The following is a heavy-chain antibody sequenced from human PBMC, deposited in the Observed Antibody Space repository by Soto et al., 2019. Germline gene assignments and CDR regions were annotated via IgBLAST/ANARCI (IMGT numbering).Heavy chain of an antibody. CDR1: GFTFSDYA. V-gene: IGHV3-30*18. J-gene: IGHJ4*02. CDR3: AKGGRQWLVTSDFNY. D-gene: IGHD6-19*01. CDR2: VSHDGRNT. Sequence: PGGSLRLSCAASGFTFSDYAMHWVRQAPGKGLEWVAVVSHDGRNTHYADSVKGRFTISRDSSKNTVSLEMTSLRAEDTTVYYFAKGGRQWLVTSDFNYWGQGALVTVSS.